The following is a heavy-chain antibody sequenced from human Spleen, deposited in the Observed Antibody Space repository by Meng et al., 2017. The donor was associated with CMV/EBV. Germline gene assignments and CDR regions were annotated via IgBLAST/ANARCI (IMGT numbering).Heavy chain of an antibody. V-gene: IGHV4-30-4*08. CDR3: ARRYGASAYNWFDP. CDR1: ACSISSGDYY. CDR2: INHSGST. J-gene: IGHJ5*02. Sequence: HVQLQQLGPELVKPSQTPSLTCTVSACSISSGDYYWSWIRQPPGKGLEWIGEINHSGSTNYNPSLKSRVTISVDTSKNQFSLKLSSVTAADTAVYYCARRYGASAYNWFDPWGQGTLVTVSS. D-gene: IGHD4-17*01.